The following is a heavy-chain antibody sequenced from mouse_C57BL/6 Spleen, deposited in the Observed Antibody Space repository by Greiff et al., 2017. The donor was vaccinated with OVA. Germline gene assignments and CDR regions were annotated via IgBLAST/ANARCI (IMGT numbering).Heavy chain of an antibody. V-gene: IGHV1-4*01. D-gene: IGHD1-1*01. CDR2: INPSSGYT. CDR1: GYTFTSYT. CDR3: ARSPNYYGSSYEGAY. J-gene: IGHJ3*01. Sequence: QVQLQQSGAELARPGASVKMSCKASGYTFTSYTMHWVKQRPGQGLEWIGYINPSSGYTKYNQKFKDKATLTADKSSSTAYMQLSSLTSEDSAVYYCARSPNYYGSSYEGAYWGQGTLVTVSA.